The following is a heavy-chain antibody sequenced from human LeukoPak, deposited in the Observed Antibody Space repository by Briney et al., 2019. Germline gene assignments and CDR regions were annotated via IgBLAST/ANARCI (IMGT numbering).Heavy chain of an antibody. J-gene: IGHJ6*04. CDR2: INAGNGNT. D-gene: IGHD6-13*01. CDR1: GYTFTSYA. Sequence: ASVKVSCKASGYTFTSYAMHWVRPAPGQRLEWMGWINAGNGNTKYSQKFQGSVTITRDTSASTAYMVLSSLRSEDTAVYYCARESPIAAAGTRYYYYGMDVWGKGTTVTVSS. V-gene: IGHV1-3*01. CDR3: ARESPIAAAGTRYYYYGMDV.